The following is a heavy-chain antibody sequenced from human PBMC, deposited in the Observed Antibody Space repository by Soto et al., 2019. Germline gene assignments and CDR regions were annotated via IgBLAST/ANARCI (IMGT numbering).Heavy chain of an antibody. CDR3: AKDGSYYDFDY. CDR2: FSGSGGST. J-gene: IGHJ4*02. CDR1: GFTFSSYA. V-gene: IGHV3-23*01. D-gene: IGHD3-3*01. Sequence: GGSLRLSCAASGFTFSSYAMSWVRQAPGKGLEWVSSFSGSGGSTYYADSVKGRFTISRDNSKNTLYLRMDSLRAEDTAVYYCAKDGSYYDFDYWGQGTLVTSPQ.